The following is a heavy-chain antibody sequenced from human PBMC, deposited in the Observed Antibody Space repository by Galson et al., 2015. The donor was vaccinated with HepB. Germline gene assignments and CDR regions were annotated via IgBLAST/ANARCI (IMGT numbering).Heavy chain of an antibody. J-gene: IGHJ4*02. D-gene: IGHD5-18*01. CDR3: ARGPTDTNLATFPLDY. V-gene: IGHV1-69*02. CDR1: GGTFSSYT. Sequence: SVKVSCKASGGTFSSYTISWVRQAPGQGLEWMGRIIPILGIANYAQKFQGRVTITADKSTSTAYMELSSLRSEDTAVYYCARGPTDTNLATFPLDYWGQGTLVTVST. CDR2: IIPILGIA.